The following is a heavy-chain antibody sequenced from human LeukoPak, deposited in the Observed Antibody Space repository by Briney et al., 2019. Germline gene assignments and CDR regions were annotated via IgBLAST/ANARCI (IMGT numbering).Heavy chain of an antibody. CDR2: IRYDGSNK. D-gene: IGHD2-2*01. V-gene: IGHV3-30*02. J-gene: IGHJ4*02. CDR3: AKNPRSSTSCYDY. CDR1: GFTFSSYG. Sequence: QAGGSLRLSCAASGFTFSSYGMHWVRQAPGKGLEWVAFIRYDGSNKYYADSVKGRFTISRDNSKNTLYLQMNSLRAEDTAVYYCAKNPRSSTSCYDYWGQGTLVTVSS.